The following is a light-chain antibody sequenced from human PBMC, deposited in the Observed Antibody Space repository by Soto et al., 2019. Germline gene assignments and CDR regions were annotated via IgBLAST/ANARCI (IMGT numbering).Light chain of an antibody. CDR2: EVS. J-gene: IGLJ1*01. CDR1: NSDVGGYNY. CDR3: SSYTSISTLYV. V-gene: IGLV2-14*01. Sequence: QSVLTQPASVSGYPGQSITIPCTETNSDVGGYNYVSWYQQHPGKAPELMIYEVSHRPSGVSNRFSGSKSDNTASLTISGLQAEDEADYYCSSYTSISTLYVFGTGTKFTVL.